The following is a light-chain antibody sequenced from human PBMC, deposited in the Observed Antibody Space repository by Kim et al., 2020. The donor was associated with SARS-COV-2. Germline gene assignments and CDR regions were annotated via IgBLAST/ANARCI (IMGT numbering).Light chain of an antibody. CDR3: QQYGSSRWT. V-gene: IGKV3-20*01. Sequence: EIVLTQSPGTLSLSPGERATLSCTASQSVSSSQLAWYQQQPGQAPSILMFAASKRATGIPDRFSGSGSGTDFTLTISRLEPVDFGVYYCQQYGSSRWTFGQRTKV. J-gene: IGKJ1*01. CDR1: QSVSSSQ. CDR2: AAS.